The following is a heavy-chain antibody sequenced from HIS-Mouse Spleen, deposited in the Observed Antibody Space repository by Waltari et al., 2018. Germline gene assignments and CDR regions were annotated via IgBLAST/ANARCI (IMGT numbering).Heavy chain of an antibody. Sequence: QLQLQESGPGLVKPSETLSLTCTVSGGSISSSSYYWGWIRQPPGKGLEWIGGIYYSGSTYCNPSLKSRVNRPVDTSKNQFSLKLSSVTAADTAVYYCAREIPYSSSWYDWYFDLWGRGTLVTVSS. V-gene: IGHV4-39*07. D-gene: IGHD6-13*01. CDR1: GGSISSSSYY. CDR3: AREIPYSSSWYDWYFDL. CDR2: IYYSGST. J-gene: IGHJ2*01.